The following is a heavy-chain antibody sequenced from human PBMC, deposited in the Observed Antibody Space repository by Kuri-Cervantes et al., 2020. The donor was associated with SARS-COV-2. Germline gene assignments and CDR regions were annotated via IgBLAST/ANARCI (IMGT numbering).Heavy chain of an antibody. V-gene: IGHV3-21*01. CDR1: GFTFSSYS. CDR2: ISSSSSYI. CDR3: ARGVHEQLYDSSGYYSAEYFQH. D-gene: IGHD3-22*01. Sequence: GGSLRLSCAASGFTFSSYSMNWVRQAPGKGLEGVSSISSSSSYIYYADSVKGRFTISRDNAKNSLYLQMNSLRAEDTAVYYCARGVHEQLYDSSGYYSAEYFQHWGQGTLVTVSS. J-gene: IGHJ1*01.